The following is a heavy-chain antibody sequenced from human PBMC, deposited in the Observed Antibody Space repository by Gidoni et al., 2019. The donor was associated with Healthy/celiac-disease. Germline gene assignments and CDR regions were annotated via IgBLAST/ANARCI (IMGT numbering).Heavy chain of an antibody. CDR1: GFTFSSYS. CDR2: ISSSSSYI. CDR3: ARGYGDRYYFDY. Sequence: EVQLVESGGGLVKPGGSLRRSCAASGFTFSSYSRNWVRQAPGKGLEWVSSISSSSSYIYYADSVKGRFTISRDNAKNSLYLQMNSLRAEDTAVYYCARGYGDRYYFDYWGQGTLVTVSS. V-gene: IGHV3-21*01. D-gene: IGHD4-17*01. J-gene: IGHJ4*02.